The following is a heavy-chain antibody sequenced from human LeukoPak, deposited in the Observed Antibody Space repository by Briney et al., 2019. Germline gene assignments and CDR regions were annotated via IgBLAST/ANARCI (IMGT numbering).Heavy chain of an antibody. J-gene: IGHJ4*02. V-gene: IGHV4-39*07. D-gene: IGHD2-15*01. CDR3: ARDSPPAYCRSGSCYFDY. CDR2: IYTSGST. Sequence: SETLSLTCTVSGGSISSSSYYWGWIRQPPGKGLEWIGSIYTSGSTDYSPSLKSRVTISKDTSKNEFSLKLSSVTAADTAVYYCARDSPPAYCRSGSCYFDYWGQGTLVTVSS. CDR1: GGSISSSSYY.